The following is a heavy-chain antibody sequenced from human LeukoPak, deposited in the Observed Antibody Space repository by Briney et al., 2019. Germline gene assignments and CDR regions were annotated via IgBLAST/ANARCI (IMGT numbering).Heavy chain of an antibody. CDR1: GFTVSTYY. CDR2: IYSGGST. Sequence: GGSLRLSCAVSGFTVSTYYMSWVRQVPGKGLEWVSVIYSGGSTYYADSVKGRFTISRDNSKNTLYLQMNSLRAEDTAVYYCARGKRVHSGYDHGRLTYYYYMDVWGKGTTVTVSS. CDR3: ARGKRVHSGYDHGRLTYYYYMDV. V-gene: IGHV3-66*01. D-gene: IGHD5-12*01. J-gene: IGHJ6*03.